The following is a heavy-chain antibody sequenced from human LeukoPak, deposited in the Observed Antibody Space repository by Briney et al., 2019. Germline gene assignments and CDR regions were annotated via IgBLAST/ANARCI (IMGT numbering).Heavy chain of an antibody. CDR2: ISDYNGNT. D-gene: IGHD4-11*01. CDR1: GYTFTSYG. Sequence: ASVKVSCKASGYTFTSYGISWVRQAPGQGLEWMGWISDYNGNTNYAQKLQGRVTMTADTSTSTAYMELRSLRSDDTAVYYCARDLYRDSLPVSWFDPWGQGTLVTVSS. J-gene: IGHJ5*02. V-gene: IGHV1-18*01. CDR3: ARDLYRDSLPVSWFDP.